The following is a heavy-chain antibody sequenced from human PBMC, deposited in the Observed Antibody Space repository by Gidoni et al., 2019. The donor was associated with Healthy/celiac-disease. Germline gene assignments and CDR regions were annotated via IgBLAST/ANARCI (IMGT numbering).Heavy chain of an antibody. D-gene: IGHD3-10*01. J-gene: IGHJ6*02. V-gene: IGHV3-23*01. CDR3: EIAPQHAYYYGSGSPSP. CDR1: GFTFHSYA. Sequence: EVQLLESGGGFVQPGGSLRLSCAAAGFTFHSYAMSWVRQAPGKGLEWVSASRGRGGSKYYAESVKGCGTISRDHSKNTLFMKRNSLRAEDTAVYYCEIAPQHAYYYGSGSPSPWGQGTTVTVSS. CDR2: SRGRGGSK.